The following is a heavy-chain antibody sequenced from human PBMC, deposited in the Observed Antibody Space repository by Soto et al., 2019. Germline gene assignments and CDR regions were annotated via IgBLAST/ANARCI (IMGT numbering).Heavy chain of an antibody. CDR2: ISSLSSYI. D-gene: IGHD5-18*01. J-gene: IGHJ4*02. CDR3: ARGELWFDY. Sequence: EVQLVESGGGLVKPGGSLRVSCVASGFTFSSYSMNWVRQAPGKGLEWVSSISSLSSYIYYADSVKGRFTISRDNAKNSLYLQMNSLRAEATSIYYCARGELWFDYWGQGPLVTASA. CDR1: GFTFSSYS. V-gene: IGHV3-21*01.